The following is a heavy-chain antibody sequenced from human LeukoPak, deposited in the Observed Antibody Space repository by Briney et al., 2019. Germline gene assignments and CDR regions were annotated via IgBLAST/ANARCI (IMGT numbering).Heavy chain of an antibody. D-gene: IGHD1-20*01. CDR3: ARERGGITGSALFDP. J-gene: IGHJ5*02. CDR1: GYTFTGYY. Sequence: GASVKVSCKASGYTFTGYYMLWVRQAPGQGLEWMGWISAYNGSTNYAQKLQGRVTMTTDTSTSTAYVELRSLRSDDTAVYYCARERGGITGSALFDPWGQGTLVTVSS. V-gene: IGHV1-18*04. CDR2: ISAYNGST.